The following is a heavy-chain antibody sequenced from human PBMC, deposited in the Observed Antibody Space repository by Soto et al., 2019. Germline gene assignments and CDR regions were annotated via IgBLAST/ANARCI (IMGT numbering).Heavy chain of an antibody. CDR2: IYYSGST. CDR1: GGSISSYY. J-gene: IGHJ6*03. Sequence: QVQLQESGPGLVKPSETLSLTCTVSGGSISSYYWSWIRQPPGKGLEWIGYIYYSGSTNYNPSLKSRVTISVDTSKNQFSLKLSSVTAADTAVYYCARRGRRRGYYYYYYMDVWGKGTTVTVSS. CDR3: ARRGRRRGYYYYYYMDV. V-gene: IGHV4-59*08. D-gene: IGHD3-10*01.